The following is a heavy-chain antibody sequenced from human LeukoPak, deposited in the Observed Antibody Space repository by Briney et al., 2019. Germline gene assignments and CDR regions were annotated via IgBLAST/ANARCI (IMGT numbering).Heavy chain of an antibody. CDR3: ARDKRDYDFWSGYRRNYYYGMDV. Sequence: ASVKVSCKASGYTFTGYYMHWVRQAPGQGLEWMGWISAYNGNTNYAQKLQGRVTMTTDTSTSTAYMELRSLRSDDTAVYYCARDKRDYDFWSGYRRNYYYGMDVWGQGTTVTVSS. J-gene: IGHJ6*02. D-gene: IGHD3-3*01. CDR1: GYTFTGYY. V-gene: IGHV1-18*04. CDR2: ISAYNGNT.